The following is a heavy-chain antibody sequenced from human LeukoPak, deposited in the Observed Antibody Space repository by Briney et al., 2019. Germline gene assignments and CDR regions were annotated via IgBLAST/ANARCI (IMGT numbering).Heavy chain of an antibody. D-gene: IGHD3-10*01. CDR2: IRYDSSNK. V-gene: IGHV3-30*02. CDR1: GFTFSSYG. CDR3: ARDSSTYYYGSGSYGGSVDY. J-gene: IGHJ4*02. Sequence: GGSLRLSCAASGFTFSSYGMQWVRQAPGKGLEWVTLIRYDSSNKYYADSVKGRFTISRDNSKNTLYLQMNSLRAEDTAIYYCARDSSTYYYGSGSYGGSVDYWGQGTLVTVSS.